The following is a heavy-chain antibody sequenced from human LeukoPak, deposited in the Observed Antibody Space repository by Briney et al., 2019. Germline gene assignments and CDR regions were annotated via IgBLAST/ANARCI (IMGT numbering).Heavy chain of an antibody. D-gene: IGHD2-15*01. Sequence: SVKVPCKASGGTFSSYAISWVRQAPGQGLEWMGGIIPIFGTANYAQKFQGRVTITADESTSTAYMELSSLRSEDTAVYYCARFPGYCSGGSCYTDGMDVWGKGTTVTVSS. V-gene: IGHV1-69*01. CDR2: IIPIFGTA. CDR1: GGTFSSYA. J-gene: IGHJ6*04. CDR3: ARFPGYCSGGSCYTDGMDV.